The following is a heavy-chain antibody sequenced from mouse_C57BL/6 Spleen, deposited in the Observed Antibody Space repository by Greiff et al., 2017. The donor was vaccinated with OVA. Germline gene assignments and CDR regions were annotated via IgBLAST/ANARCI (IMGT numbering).Heavy chain of an antibody. Sequence: VQLQQSGPGLVAPSQSLSITCTVSGFSLTSYGVHWVRQPPGKGLEWLVVIWSDGSTTYNSALKSRLSISKDNSKSQVFLKMNSLQTDDTAMDYCARHTTGDYYAMDYWGQGTSVTVSS. CDR3: ARHTTGDYYAMDY. J-gene: IGHJ4*01. V-gene: IGHV2-6-1*01. D-gene: IGHD2-12*01. CDR2: IWSDGST. CDR1: GFSLTSYG.